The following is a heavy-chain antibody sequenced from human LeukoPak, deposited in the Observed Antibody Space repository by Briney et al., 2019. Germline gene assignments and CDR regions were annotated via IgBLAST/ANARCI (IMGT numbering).Heavy chain of an antibody. V-gene: IGHV6-1*01. CDR3: ARGTGWPQFDY. CDR1: GDSVSRDSIA. J-gene: IGHJ4*02. D-gene: IGHD6-19*01. CDR2: TYYKSAWYN. Sequence: SQTLSLTCAISGDSVSRDSIAWNWIRQPPSRGLEWLGRTYYKSAWYNDYAVSVKGRIIINPDTSKNQFSLQLNSVTPEDTAVYYCARGTGWPQFDYWGQGTLVTVSS.